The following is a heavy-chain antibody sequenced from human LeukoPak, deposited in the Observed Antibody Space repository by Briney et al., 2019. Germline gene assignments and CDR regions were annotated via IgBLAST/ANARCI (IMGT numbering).Heavy chain of an antibody. CDR1: GASFISVSPDDYY. D-gene: IGHD3-10*01. CDR2: IFQSGGT. Sequence: SETLSLTCTVSGASFISVSPDDYYWGWVRQSPGWGLEWIGSIFQSGGTYCNPSLKSRVTISADTSKSQFSLKLSSVTAADTAVYYCAREHMVRGVINRWGQGALVTVSS. J-gene: IGHJ4*02. CDR3: AREHMVRGVINR. V-gene: IGHV4-39*07.